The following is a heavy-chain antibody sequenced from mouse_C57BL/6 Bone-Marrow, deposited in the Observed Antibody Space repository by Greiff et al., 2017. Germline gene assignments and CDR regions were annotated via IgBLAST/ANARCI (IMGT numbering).Heavy chain of an antibody. D-gene: IGHD1-1*01. CDR1: GFTFSSYA. Sequence: EVKLQESGGGLVKPGGSLKLSCAASGFTFSSYAMSWVRQTPEKRLEWVATISDGGSYTYYPDNVKGRFTISRDNAKNNLYLQMSNLKSEDTAMYYCARGYYYGSSWFAYWGQGTLVTVSA. V-gene: IGHV5-4*03. J-gene: IGHJ3*01. CDR3: ARGYYYGSSWFAY. CDR2: ISDGGSYT.